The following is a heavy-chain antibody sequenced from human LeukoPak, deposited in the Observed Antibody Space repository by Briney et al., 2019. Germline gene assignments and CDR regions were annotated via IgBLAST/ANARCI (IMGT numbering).Heavy chain of an antibody. D-gene: IGHD2/OR15-2a*01. CDR2: ISGDGGST. V-gene: IGHV3-43*02. CDR1: GFTFDDYA. J-gene: IGHJ5*02. Sequence: PGGSLRLSCAASGFTFDDYAMHWVRQAPGKGLEWVSLISGDGGSTYYADSVKGRFTISRDNSKNSLYLQMNSLRTEDTALYYCAKDISSTAWANWFDPWGQGTLVTVSS. CDR3: AKDISSTAWANWFDP.